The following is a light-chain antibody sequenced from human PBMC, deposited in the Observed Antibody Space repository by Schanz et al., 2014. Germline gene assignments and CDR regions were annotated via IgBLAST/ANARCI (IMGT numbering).Light chain of an antibody. V-gene: IGKV4-1*01. CDR2: WAS. CDR1: QSILDSSNNKNY. CDR3: QQRSNWPRNT. J-gene: IGKJ1*01. Sequence: DIVMTQSPDSLAVSLGERATIHCKSSQSILDSSNNKNYLAWYQQKRGQPPKLLIYWASTRESGVPDRFSGSGSGTDFTLTISSLQAEDVAVYYCQQRSNWPRNTFGQGTKVEIK.